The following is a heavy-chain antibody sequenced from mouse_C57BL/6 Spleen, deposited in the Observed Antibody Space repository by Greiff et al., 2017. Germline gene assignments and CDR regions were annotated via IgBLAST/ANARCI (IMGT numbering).Heavy chain of an antibody. J-gene: IGHJ4*01. D-gene: IGHD1-1*01. CDR3: ARGDYGSSWAMDY. Sequence: QVQLQQPGTELVKPGASVKLSCKASGYTFTSYWMHWVKQRPGQGLEWIGNINPSTGGTNYNEKFKSKATVTVDKSSSTAYMQLSSLTSKDSAVYYCARGDYGSSWAMDYWGQGTSVTVSS. V-gene: IGHV1-53*01. CDR1: GYTFTSYW. CDR2: INPSTGGT.